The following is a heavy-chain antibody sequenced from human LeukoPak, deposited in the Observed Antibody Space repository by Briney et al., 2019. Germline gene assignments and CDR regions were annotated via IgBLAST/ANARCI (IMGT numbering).Heavy chain of an antibody. V-gene: IGHV5-51*01. D-gene: IGHD4-23*01. CDR3: ARGYYGGNSEYFDY. Sequence: GESLKISCKGSGYTFTNYWIGWVRQKPGKGLEWMGILYPGDSDIKYSPSFQGQVTISADKSITTAYLQWSSLKASDTAIYYCARGYYGGNSEYFDYWGQGTLVTVSS. CDR1: GYTFTNYW. CDR2: LYPGDSDI. J-gene: IGHJ4*02.